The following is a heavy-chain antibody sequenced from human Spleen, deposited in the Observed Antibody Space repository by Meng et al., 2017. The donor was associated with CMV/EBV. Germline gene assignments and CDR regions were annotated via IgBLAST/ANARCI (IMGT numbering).Heavy chain of an antibody. CDR1: GFSFITYN. Sequence: GGSLRLSCTASGFSFITYNMNWVRQAPGKGLEWVACISAGGDYTYYADSVKGRFTISRANARNSLFLQMNRLRVEDTAVYYCGRVPGLGMSFYYGLDVWGRGTTVTVSS. V-gene: IGHV3-21*06. CDR3: GRVPGLGMSFYYGLDV. CDR2: ISAGGDYT. J-gene: IGHJ6*02. D-gene: IGHD7-27*01.